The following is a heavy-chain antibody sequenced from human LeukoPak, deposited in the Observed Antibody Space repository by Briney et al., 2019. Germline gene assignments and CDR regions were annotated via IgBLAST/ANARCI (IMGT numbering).Heavy chain of an antibody. CDR3: ARRFGVNYFDSSDYYYYFDY. CDR1: VGSLSSNNYY. CDR2: MDYSGKP. D-gene: IGHD3-22*01. J-gene: IGHJ4*02. V-gene: IGHV4-39*01. Sequence: SETLSLTCTVSVGSLSSNNYYWGSIRQPPGKWLEWIGCMDYSGKPYYNPHLKSRVTISVDTSKNQFSLKLSSVTAADTAVYYCARRFGVNYFDSSDYYYYFDYWGQGTLVTVSS.